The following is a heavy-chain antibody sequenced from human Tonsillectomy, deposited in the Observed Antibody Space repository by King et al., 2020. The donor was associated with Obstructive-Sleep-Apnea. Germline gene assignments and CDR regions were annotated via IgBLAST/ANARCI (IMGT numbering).Heavy chain of an antibody. V-gene: IGHV4-4*02. CDR3: ASGNSTSPGY. D-gene: IGHD2/OR15-2a*01. Sequence: VQLQESGPGMVKPSGTLSLTCAVSGGSISRTNWWSWFRQPPGKGLEGSGGIDHSGSTNYNPSLKNRFTISIDKSENLFSLKLTSMTAADTAVYYCASGNSTSPGYWGQGTLVTVSS. CDR1: GGSISRTNW. J-gene: IGHJ4*02. CDR2: IDHSGST.